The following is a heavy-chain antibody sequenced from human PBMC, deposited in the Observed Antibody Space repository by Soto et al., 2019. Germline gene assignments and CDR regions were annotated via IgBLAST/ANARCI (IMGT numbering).Heavy chain of an antibody. CDR1: GGSFSGYY. V-gene: IGHV4-34*01. CDR2: INHSGST. J-gene: IGHJ6*02. CDR3: ARSNVLLWFGELLGGDYYYGMDV. D-gene: IGHD3-10*01. Sequence: PSETLSLTCAVYGGSFSGYYWSWIRQPPGKGLEWIGEINHSGSTNYNPSLKSRVTISVDTSKNQFPLKLSSVTAADTAVYYCARSNVLLWFGELLGGDYYYGMDVWGQGTTVT.